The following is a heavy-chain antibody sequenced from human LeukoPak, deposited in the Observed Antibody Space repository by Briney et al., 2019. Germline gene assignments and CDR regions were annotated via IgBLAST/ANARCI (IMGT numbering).Heavy chain of an antibody. V-gene: IGHV4-59*01. CDR1: GGSISSYY. Sequence: SETLSLTCTVSGGSISSYYWSWIRQPPGKGLEWIGYIYYSGSTNYNPSLKSRVTISVDTSKNQFSLKLSSVTAADTAVYYCAGAVAYCGGDCYYSAFDIWGQGTMVAVSS. CDR3: AGAVAYCGGDCYYSAFDI. J-gene: IGHJ3*02. D-gene: IGHD2-21*02. CDR2: IYYSGST.